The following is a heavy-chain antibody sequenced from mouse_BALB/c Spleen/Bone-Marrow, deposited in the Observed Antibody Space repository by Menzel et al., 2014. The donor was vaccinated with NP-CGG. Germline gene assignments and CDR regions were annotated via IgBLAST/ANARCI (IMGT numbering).Heavy chain of an antibody. J-gene: IGHJ1*01. CDR3: AREYYGSSGYCDV. D-gene: IGHD1-1*01. CDR1: GYTFTSYW. V-gene: IGHV1-7*01. CDR2: INPSTGYT. Sequence: QVQLKESGAELAKPGASVKMSCKASGYTFTSYWMHWVKQRPGQGLEWIGYINPSTGYTEYNQKFKDKATLTADKSSSTAYMQLSSLTSEDSAVYYCAREYYGSSGYCDVWGAGTTVTVSS.